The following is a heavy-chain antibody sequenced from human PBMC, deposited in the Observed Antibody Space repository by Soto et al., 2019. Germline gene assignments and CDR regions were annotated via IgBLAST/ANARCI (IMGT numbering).Heavy chain of an antibody. Sequence: SETLSLTCSVSGGSVSSGVYYWSWIRQTPGEGLELIGYISNTGSTNYNPSLTSRVAISLDTSRNRFSLKVRSVTAADTAMYYCARLRVTSFGVVTGYYFDYWGRGTLVTVSS. V-gene: IGHV4-61*08. CDR2: ISNTGST. CDR3: ARLRVTSFGVVTGYYFDY. J-gene: IGHJ4*02. D-gene: IGHD3-3*01. CDR1: GGSVSSGVYY.